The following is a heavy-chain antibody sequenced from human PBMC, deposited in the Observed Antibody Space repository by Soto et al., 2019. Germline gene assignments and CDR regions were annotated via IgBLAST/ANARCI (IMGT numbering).Heavy chain of an antibody. J-gene: IGHJ6*02. CDR3: ARDYGGSDV. D-gene: IGHD4-17*01. V-gene: IGHV4-59*01. CDR1: DGSISSYY. CDR2: IYYSGST. Sequence: SETMSLTCTVSDGSISSYYWSWIRQPPGKGLEWIGYIYYSGSTNYNPSLKSRVTISVDTSKNQFSLKLSSVTAADTAVYYCARDYGGSDVWGQGTTVTVSS.